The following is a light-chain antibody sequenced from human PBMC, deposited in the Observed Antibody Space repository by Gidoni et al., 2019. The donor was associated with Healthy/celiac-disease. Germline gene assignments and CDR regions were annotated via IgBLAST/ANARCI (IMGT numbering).Light chain of an antibody. CDR1: QSVLYSSNNKNY. Sequence: DIVMTQSPDSLAVSLGERATINCKSRQSVLYSSNNKNYLAWYQQKPGQPPKLLIYWASTRESGVPGRFSGSGSGTDFTLTISSLQAEDVAVYYCQQYYSTPPTFGQGTKLEIK. CDR3: QQYYSTPPT. CDR2: WAS. J-gene: IGKJ2*01. V-gene: IGKV4-1*01.